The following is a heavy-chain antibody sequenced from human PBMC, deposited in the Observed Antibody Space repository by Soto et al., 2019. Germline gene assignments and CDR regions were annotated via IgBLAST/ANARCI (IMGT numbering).Heavy chain of an antibody. J-gene: IGHJ2*01. CDR3: ARTTYYYDSSGADWYFDL. Sequence: QVQLVQSGAEVKKPGSSVKVSCKASGGTFSSYAISWVRQAPGQGLEWMGGIIPIFGTANYAQKFQGRVTITADESTRTAYMEQSSLRSEDTAVYYCARTTYYYDSSGADWYFDLWGRGTLVTVSS. CDR1: GGTFSSYA. D-gene: IGHD3-22*01. CDR2: IIPIFGTA. V-gene: IGHV1-69*12.